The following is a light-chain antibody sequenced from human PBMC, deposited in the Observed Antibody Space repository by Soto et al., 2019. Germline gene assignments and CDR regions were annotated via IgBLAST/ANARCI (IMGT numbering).Light chain of an antibody. CDR1: QNIHSF. CDR3: HQSYNIPFA. V-gene: IGKV1-39*01. Sequence: DIQMTQSPSSLAASVGERVTITCRASQNIHSFLNWYQQKPGKAPQVLIYGGSALQSGVPSRFSGSGSGTDFTLTISSLQPEDFASYFCHQSYNIPFAFGPGTSVDI. CDR2: GGS. J-gene: IGKJ3*01.